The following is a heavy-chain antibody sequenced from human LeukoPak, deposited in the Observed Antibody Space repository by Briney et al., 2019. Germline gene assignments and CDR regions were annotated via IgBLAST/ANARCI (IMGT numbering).Heavy chain of an antibody. D-gene: IGHD5-18*01. V-gene: IGHV1-2*02. Sequence: GASVKVSCKASGYTFTGYYMHWVRQAPGQGLEWMGWINPNSGGTNYAQKFQGRVTMTRDTSISTAYMELSRLRSDDTAVYYCARAGEVDTAMALAPDVWGKGTTVTISS. CDR1: GYTFTGYY. CDR2: INPNSGGT. CDR3: ARAGEVDTAMALAPDV. J-gene: IGHJ6*04.